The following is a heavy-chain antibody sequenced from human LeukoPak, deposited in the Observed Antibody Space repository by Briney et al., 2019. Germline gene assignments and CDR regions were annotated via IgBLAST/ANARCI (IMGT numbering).Heavy chain of an antibody. J-gene: IGHJ4*02. V-gene: IGHV3-66*02. D-gene: IGHD3-16*01. Sequence: GGSLRLSCAASGFTVSNNYMSWVRQAPGEGLEWVSVIYSGDNTYYVESVKGRFTISRDNSKNTLFLQMNRLRAEDTAVYYCAGRRVLDASFDYWGQGTLVTVSS. CDR1: GFTVSNNY. CDR2: IYSGDNT. CDR3: AGRRVLDASFDY.